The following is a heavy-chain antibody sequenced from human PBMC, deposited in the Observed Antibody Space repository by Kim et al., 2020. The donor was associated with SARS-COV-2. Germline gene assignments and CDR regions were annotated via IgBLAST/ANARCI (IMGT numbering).Heavy chain of an antibody. Sequence: LSLTCAASGFTFSSYWMHWVRQAPGKGLVWVSRINSDGSSTSYADSVKGRFTISRDNAKNTLYLQMNSLTAEDTAVYYCARDRGGGDFWSGYYPTNYFDYWGQGTPVTVSS. CDR1: GFTFSSYW. CDR2: INSDGSST. V-gene: IGHV3-74*01. CDR3: ARDRGGGDFWSGYYPTNYFDY. J-gene: IGHJ4*02. D-gene: IGHD3-3*01.